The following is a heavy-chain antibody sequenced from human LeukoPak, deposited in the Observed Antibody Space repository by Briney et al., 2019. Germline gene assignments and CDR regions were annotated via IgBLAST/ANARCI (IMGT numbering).Heavy chain of an antibody. CDR1: GGSISSYY. CDR3: ARLGKIPVLRYFDWPYYFDY. J-gene: IGHJ4*02. D-gene: IGHD3-9*01. V-gene: IGHV4-59*12. Sequence: SETLSLTCTVSGGSISSYYWSWIRQPPGKGLEWIGYIHYSGSTNYNPSLKSRVTISVDTSKNQFSLKLSSVTAADTAVYYCARLGKIPVLRYFDWPYYFDYWGQGTLVTVSS. CDR2: IHYSGST.